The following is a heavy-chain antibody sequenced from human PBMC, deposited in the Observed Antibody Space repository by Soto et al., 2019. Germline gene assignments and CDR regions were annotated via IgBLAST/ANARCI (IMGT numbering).Heavy chain of an antibody. Sequence: EVQLLESGGTLVQPGGSLRISCATSGFTFSSYAMNWVRQAPGKWLEWVSAVDGRGDYTYYADSVEGRFTISRDNSMSTLSLQMNNLRVEDTALYYCAKGPMTGPFFYMDVWGNGTTVTVSS. V-gene: IGHV3-23*01. D-gene: IGHD3-9*01. CDR1: GFTFSSYA. CDR3: AKGPMTGPFFYMDV. CDR2: VDGRGDYT. J-gene: IGHJ6*03.